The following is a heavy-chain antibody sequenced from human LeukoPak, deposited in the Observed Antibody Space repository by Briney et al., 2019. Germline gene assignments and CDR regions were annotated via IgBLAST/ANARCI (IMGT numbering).Heavy chain of an antibody. CDR3: AREAVVQHYYYYMDV. V-gene: IGHV4-61*02. D-gene: IGHD2-15*01. CDR1: GVSVSSDNYY. CDR2: IYASGTT. Sequence: SETLSLTCTVSGVSVSSDNYYWNWIRQPAGKGLEWIGRIYASGTTNYNPSLKSRITISVDTSKNQFSLRLSSVTAADTAVYYCAREAVVQHYYYYMDVRGKGTTVTVSS. J-gene: IGHJ6*03.